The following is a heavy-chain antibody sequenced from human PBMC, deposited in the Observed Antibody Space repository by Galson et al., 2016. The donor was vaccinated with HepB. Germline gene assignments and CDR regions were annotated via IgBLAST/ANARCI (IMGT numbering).Heavy chain of an antibody. D-gene: IGHD1-1*01. J-gene: IGHJ6*02. CDR1: GYTFTSYV. Sequence: SVKVSCKASGYTFTSYVINWVRQAPGQGLEWMGWVSAYNGNTNYAQKFQDRVIMSTDTSTTTAYLELRSLTSDDTAIYYCARGHWNTDYYEGMDVWGQGTTVTVSS. CDR2: VSAYNGNT. V-gene: IGHV1-18*01. CDR3: ARGHWNTDYYEGMDV.